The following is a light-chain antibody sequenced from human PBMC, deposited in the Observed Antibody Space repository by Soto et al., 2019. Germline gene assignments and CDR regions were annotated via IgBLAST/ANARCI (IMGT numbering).Light chain of an antibody. CDR2: LGS. CDR1: QSLLHSNGYNY. J-gene: IGKJ2*01. Sequence: DLVMTQSPLSLPVTPGEPASISCRSSQSLLHSNGYNYLDWYLQKPGQSPQLLIYLGSNLASGVPDRFSGSGSGTDFTLKISRVEAEDVGVYYCMQALQPMYTFGQGTKLEIK. V-gene: IGKV2-28*01. CDR3: MQALQPMYT.